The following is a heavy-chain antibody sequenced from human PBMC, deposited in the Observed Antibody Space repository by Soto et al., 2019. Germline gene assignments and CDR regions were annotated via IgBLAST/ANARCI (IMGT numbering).Heavy chain of an antibody. CDR1: GGSVSRSSYY. J-gene: IGHJ4*02. CDR3: GRLEGLATISYYFDY. V-gene: IGHV4-39*01. D-gene: IGHD3-9*01. CDR2: VYYSGST. Sequence: SETLFLTCTVSGGSVSRSSYYWGWVRQPPGKGLEWIGSVYYSGSTYYNPSLESRVTISVDKSKNQFSLKLMSLSAADTAVYYCGRLEGLATISYYFDYWGQGALVTVSS.